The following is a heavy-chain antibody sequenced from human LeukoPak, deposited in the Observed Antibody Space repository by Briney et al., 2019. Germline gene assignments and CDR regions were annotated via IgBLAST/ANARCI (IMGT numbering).Heavy chain of an antibody. D-gene: IGHD6-13*01. V-gene: IGHV3-30*02. J-gene: IGHJ4*02. CDR1: GFTFSSYA. CDR2: IRYDGSNK. CDR3: AKDKRGLAAGFDY. Sequence: GGSLRLSCAASGFTFSSYAMHWVRQAPGKGLEWVAFIRYDGSNKYYADSVKGRFTISRDNSKNTLYLQMNFLRAEDSAVYYCAKDKRGLAAGFDYWGQGTLVTVSS.